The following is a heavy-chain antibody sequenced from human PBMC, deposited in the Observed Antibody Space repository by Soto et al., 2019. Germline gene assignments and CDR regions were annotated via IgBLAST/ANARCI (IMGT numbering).Heavy chain of an antibody. Sequence: EVQLVESGGGLVQPGGSLRLSCAASGFTVSSNYMSWVRQAPGQGLEWVSVIYSGGSTYYADSVKGRFTISRDNTKNTPYLHMNSLRAEDTAVYYCARDRGEAGCYGRSYYYYYYMDVWGKGTTVTVSS. CDR1: GFTVSSNY. CDR3: ARDRGEAGCYGRSYYYYYYMDV. D-gene: IGHD2-15*01. V-gene: IGHV3-66*01. J-gene: IGHJ6*03. CDR2: IYSGGST.